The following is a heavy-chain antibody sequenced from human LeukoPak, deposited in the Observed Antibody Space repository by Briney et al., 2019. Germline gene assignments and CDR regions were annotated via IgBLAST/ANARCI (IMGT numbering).Heavy chain of an antibody. CDR3: ARDPTGESGWYYYYYGMDV. CDR1: GFTFSSYW. J-gene: IGHJ6*02. D-gene: IGHD6-19*01. CDR2: IKEDGSEK. V-gene: IGHV3-7*01. Sequence: GGSLRLSCAASGFTFSSYWMSWVRQAPGKGLEWVANIKEDGSEKYYVDSERGRFTISRDNAKNSLYLQMNSLRVEDTAVYYCARDPTGESGWYYYYYGMDVWGQGTTVTVSS.